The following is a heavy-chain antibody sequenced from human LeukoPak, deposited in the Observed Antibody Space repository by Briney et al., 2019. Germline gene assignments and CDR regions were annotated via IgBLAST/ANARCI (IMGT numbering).Heavy chain of an antibody. CDR1: GGTFSSYA. CDR2: IIPIFGTA. CDR3: ARVSMVRGVIRFHNWFDP. J-gene: IGHJ5*02. Sequence: GASVKVSCKASGGTFSSYAISWVRQAPGQGLEWMGGIIPIFGTANYAQKFQGRVTITTDESTSTAYMELRSLRSDDTAVYYCARVSMVRGVIRFHNWFDPWGQGTLVTVSS. V-gene: IGHV1-69*05. D-gene: IGHD3-10*01.